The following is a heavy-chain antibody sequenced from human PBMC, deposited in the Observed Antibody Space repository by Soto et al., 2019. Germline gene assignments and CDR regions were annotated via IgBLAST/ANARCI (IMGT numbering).Heavy chain of an antibody. CDR3: ASGRDGYNTPFDY. Sequence: QVQLVQSGAEVKKPGSSVKVSCKASGGTFSSYAISWVRQAPGQGLEWMGGIIPIFGTANYAQKFQGRDTNTADEYTSTAYMELSSLSSEDTTVYYCASGRDGYNTPFDYWGQGTLVTVSS. CDR2: IIPIFGTA. D-gene: IGHD5-12*01. J-gene: IGHJ4*02. CDR1: GGTFSSYA. V-gene: IGHV1-69*01.